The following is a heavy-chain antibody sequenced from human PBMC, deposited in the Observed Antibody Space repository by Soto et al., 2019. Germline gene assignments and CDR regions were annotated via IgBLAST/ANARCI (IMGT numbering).Heavy chain of an antibody. D-gene: IGHD2-2*01. Sequence: GGSLSLSCAASGFTFSSYEMNWVRQAPGKTLEWVSYISSAGDSSYYADSVKSRFTISRDNAKNSLYLQMNSLRVEDTAVYYCARVYCSTTTCHVQAFDSWGQGTLVTVSS. CDR1: GFTFSSYE. J-gene: IGHJ4*02. V-gene: IGHV3-48*03. CDR2: ISSAGDSS. CDR3: ARVYCSTTTCHVQAFDS.